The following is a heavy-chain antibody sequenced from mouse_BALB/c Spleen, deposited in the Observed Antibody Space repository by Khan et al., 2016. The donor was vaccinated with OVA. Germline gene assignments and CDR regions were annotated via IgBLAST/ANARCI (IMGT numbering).Heavy chain of an antibody. CDR3: VRALYYYGSSYEGFAY. J-gene: IGHJ3*01. D-gene: IGHD1-1*01. Sequence: VQLQQSGPELVKPGASVKMSCKSSGYAFTSYVMPWVKQKPGQGLEWIGYIHPYTYDDKYNENFKGKATLTSDKSSSPAYMELSSLTSEESAVYYCVRALYYYGSSYEGFAYWGQGTLVTVSA. CDR1: GYAFTSYV. CDR2: IHPYTYDD. V-gene: IGHV1S136*01.